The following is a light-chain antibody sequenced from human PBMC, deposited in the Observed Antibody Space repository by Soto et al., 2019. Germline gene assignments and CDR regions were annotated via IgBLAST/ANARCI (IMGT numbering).Light chain of an antibody. J-gene: IGKJ4*01. Sequence: EIVMTQSPATLSVSPGERATLSCRASQSVSSNLAWYQQKPGQAPRLLIYGASTRATGIPARFSGSGSGTEFTLTISRLQSEDFAVYYWHKYNNWLTFGGGTKVEIK. V-gene: IGKV3-15*01. CDR3: HKYNNWLT. CDR1: QSVSSN. CDR2: GAS.